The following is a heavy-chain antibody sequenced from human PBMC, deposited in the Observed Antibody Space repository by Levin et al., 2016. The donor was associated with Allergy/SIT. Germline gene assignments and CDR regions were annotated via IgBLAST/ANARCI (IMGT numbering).Heavy chain of an antibody. Sequence: GESLKISCVASGFPFSASSLHWVRQASGKGLEWVGRIRGKTNNYATAYAPAVQGRFTVSRDDSNNTAYLQMDSLKTEDTAVYYCTTAVANSNYYYYGLDVWGQGTTVTVSS. D-gene: IGHD6-13*01. J-gene: IGHJ6*02. CDR1: GFPFSASS. V-gene: IGHV3-73*01. CDR3: TTAVANSNYYYYGLDV. CDR2: IRGKTNNYAT.